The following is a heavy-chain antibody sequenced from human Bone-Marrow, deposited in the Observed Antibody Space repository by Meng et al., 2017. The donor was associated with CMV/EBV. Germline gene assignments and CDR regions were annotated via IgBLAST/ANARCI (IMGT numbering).Heavy chain of an antibody. CDR2: INGDATRT. CDR3: ARDGGSTFFDY. J-gene: IGHJ4*02. Sequence: GGSLRLSCAASGFTFTKHWMHWVRQAPGKGLEWVSRINGDATRTSYVDSVEGRFTITRDNAKNTVHLQMNSLGVEDTAVYYCARDGGSTFFDYWGQGGLVTASS. CDR1: GFTFTKHW. V-gene: IGHV3-74*01. D-gene: IGHD3-16*01.